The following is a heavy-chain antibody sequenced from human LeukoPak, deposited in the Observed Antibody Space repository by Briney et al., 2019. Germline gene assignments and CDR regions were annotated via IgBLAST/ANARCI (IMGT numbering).Heavy chain of an antibody. CDR2: ITSDGSST. D-gene: IGHD1-26*01. V-gene: IGHV3-74*01. CDR1: GFTFSIYW. CDR3: ARDPRGSPYYFDY. J-gene: IGHJ4*02. Sequence: GGSLRLSCAASGFTFSIYWMHWVRQAPGKGLVWVSRITSDGSSTTYADSVKGRFTISRDNAKNTLYLQMNSLRAEDTAVYYCARDPRGSPYYFDYWGQGTLVTVSS.